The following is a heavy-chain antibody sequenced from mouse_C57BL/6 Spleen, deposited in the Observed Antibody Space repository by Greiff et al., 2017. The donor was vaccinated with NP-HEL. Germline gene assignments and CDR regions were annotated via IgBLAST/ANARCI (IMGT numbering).Heavy chain of an antibody. Sequence: VQLVESGPGLVQPSQSLSITCTVSGFSLTSYGVHWVRQPPGKGLEWLGVIWSGGSTDYNAAFISRLSISKDNSKSQVFFKMNSLQADDTAIYYCAKNLGFNSNYEAYWGQGTLVTVSA. CDR2: IWSGGST. CDR1: GFSLTSYG. CDR3: AKNLGFNSNYEAY. D-gene: IGHD2-5*01. V-gene: IGHV2-4*01. J-gene: IGHJ3*01.